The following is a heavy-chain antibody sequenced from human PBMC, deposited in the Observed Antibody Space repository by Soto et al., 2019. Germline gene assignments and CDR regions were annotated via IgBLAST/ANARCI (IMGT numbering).Heavy chain of an antibody. V-gene: IGHV3-23*01. CDR1: GFTFRSYA. Sequence: QLLESGGGLVRPGGSLRLSCSTSGFTFRSYAMSWVRQTPGKGLAWVSAITASGGTTYYAESVKGRFTISRDNFKNTLFLQMSGLRVEDSAVYYCAKESYDFWSGDDDCWGQGTLVTVSS. D-gene: IGHD3-3*01. CDR2: ITASGGTT. J-gene: IGHJ4*02. CDR3: AKESYDFWSGDDDC.